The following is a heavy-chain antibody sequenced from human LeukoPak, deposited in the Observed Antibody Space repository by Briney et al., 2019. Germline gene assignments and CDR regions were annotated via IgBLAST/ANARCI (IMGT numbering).Heavy chain of an antibody. CDR2: IKQHGSEI. CDR1: GFTFGTSW. Sequence: GGSLRLSCAASGFTFGTSWMNWVRRAPGKGLEWVALIKQHGSEIYYADSVKGRFTISRDDAASSLYLQMHSLRAEDTAVYYCSTDRGTYWGQGTLGTVSS. D-gene: IGHD3-10*01. V-gene: IGHV3-7*03. CDR3: STDRGTY. J-gene: IGHJ4*02.